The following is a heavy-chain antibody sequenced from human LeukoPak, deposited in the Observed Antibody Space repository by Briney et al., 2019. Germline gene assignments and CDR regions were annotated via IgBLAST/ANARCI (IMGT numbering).Heavy chain of an antibody. CDR2: IWYDGSKK. J-gene: IGHJ5*02. V-gene: IGHV3-33*01. CDR3: ARDLGNWNYGSCYFDP. Sequence: GRSLRLSCAASGFTFSSHGFHWVRQAPGKGLEWVAVIWYDGSKKYYADSVKGRFTISRGDSKNTLYVQTNSLRAEDTAVYYCARDLGNWNYGSCYFDPWGQGTLVTVSS. CDR1: GFTFSSHG. D-gene: IGHD1-7*01.